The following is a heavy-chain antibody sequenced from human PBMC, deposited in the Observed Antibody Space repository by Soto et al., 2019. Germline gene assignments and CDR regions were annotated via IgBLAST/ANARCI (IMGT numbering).Heavy chain of an antibody. CDR2: VYYRGRS. CDR1: GGSVTNSSYY. Sequence: SETLSLTCTVSGGSVTNSSYYWGWIRQSPGKGPEWIGSVYYRGRSYSKSSVKSRVTISVDTSKNRFSLSLNSVTASDTAVYFCVSQRTTVPTQAYFDYWGPGALVTVSS. J-gene: IGHJ4*02. V-gene: IGHV4-39*01. CDR3: VSQRTTVPTQAYFDY. D-gene: IGHD4-17*01.